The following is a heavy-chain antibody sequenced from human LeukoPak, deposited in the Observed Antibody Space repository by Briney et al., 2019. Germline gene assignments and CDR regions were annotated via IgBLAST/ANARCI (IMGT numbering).Heavy chain of an antibody. V-gene: IGHV4-30-4*01. CDR3: ASFYQVYYFDY. CDR2: IYYSGTT. J-gene: IGHJ4*02. D-gene: IGHD3-16*02. Sequence: SQTLSLTCTVSGGSISSGGYYWSWIRQPPGKGLEWIGYIYYSGTTYYNPSLKSRVTISVDTSKNQFPLKLSSVTAADTAVYYCASFYQVYYFDYWGQGTLVTVSS. CDR1: GGSISSGGYY.